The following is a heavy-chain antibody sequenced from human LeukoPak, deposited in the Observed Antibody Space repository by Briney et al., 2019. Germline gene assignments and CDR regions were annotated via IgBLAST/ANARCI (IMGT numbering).Heavy chain of an antibody. Sequence: SETLSLTCTVSGYSISSGYYWGWIRQHPGKGLEWIGYIYYSGSTYYNPSLKSRVTISADTSKNQFSLKLSSVTAADTAVYYCAREYYYDSSGYYHNAFDIWGQGTMVTVSS. V-gene: IGHV4-31*03. D-gene: IGHD3-22*01. CDR2: IYYSGST. CDR1: GYSISSGYY. CDR3: AREYYYDSSGYYHNAFDI. J-gene: IGHJ3*02.